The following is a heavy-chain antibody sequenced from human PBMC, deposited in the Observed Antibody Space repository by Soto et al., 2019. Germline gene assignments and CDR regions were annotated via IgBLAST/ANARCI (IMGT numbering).Heavy chain of an antibody. CDR3: ARAGKDIVVVPAASTPNWFDP. V-gene: IGHV1-69*13. D-gene: IGHD2-2*01. J-gene: IGHJ5*02. CDR1: GGTFSSYA. Sequence: SVKVSCKASGGTFSSYAISWVRQAPGQGLEWMGGIIPIFGTANYAQKFQGRVTITADESTSTAYMELSSLRSEDTAVYYCARAGKDIVVVPAASTPNWFDPWGQGTLVTVSS. CDR2: IIPIFGTA.